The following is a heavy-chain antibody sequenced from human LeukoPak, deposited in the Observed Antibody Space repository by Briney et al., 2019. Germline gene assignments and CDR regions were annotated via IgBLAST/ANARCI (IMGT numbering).Heavy chain of an antibody. CDR2: ISSSRSYI. V-gene: IGHV3-21*04. J-gene: IGHJ3*02. CDR1: GFTFSSYS. D-gene: IGHD2-2*01. Sequence: PGGSLRLSCAASGFTFSSYSMNWVRQAPGKGLEWVSSISSSRSYINYADSVKGRFTISRDNAKNSLYLQMNSLRAEDTAVYYCARSYAPGYIWGQGTMVTVSS. CDR3: ARSYAPGYI.